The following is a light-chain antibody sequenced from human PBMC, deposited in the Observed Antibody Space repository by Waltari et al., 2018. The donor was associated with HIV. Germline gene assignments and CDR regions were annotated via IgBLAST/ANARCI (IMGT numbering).Light chain of an antibody. V-gene: IGKV1-33*01. CDR1: QDIGKY. CDR2: AAS. Sequence: DIQVTQYPSSLSASVGDRVTITCQASQDIGKYLNWYQQKPGKVPKLLIYAASSLQPGVPSRFSGSGSGTYFTFDITSLQPEDVGTYYCQQYDTLYTFGQGT. J-gene: IGKJ2*01. CDR3: QQYDTLYT.